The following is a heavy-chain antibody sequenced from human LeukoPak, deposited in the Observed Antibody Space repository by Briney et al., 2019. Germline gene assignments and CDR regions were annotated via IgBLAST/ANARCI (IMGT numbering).Heavy chain of an antibody. CDR1: GYTFTGYY. Sequence: ASVKVSCKASGYTFTGYYMHWVRQAPGQGLEWMGRINPNSGGTNYAQKFQGRVTMTRDTSISTAYMGLSRLRSDDTAVYYCARATSSGSERVGYYFDYWGQGTLVTVSS. J-gene: IGHJ4*02. CDR3: ARATSSGSERVGYYFDY. V-gene: IGHV1-2*06. D-gene: IGHD1-26*01. CDR2: INPNSGGT.